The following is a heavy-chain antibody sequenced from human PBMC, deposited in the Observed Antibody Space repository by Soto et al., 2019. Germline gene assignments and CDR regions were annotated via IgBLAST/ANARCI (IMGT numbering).Heavy chain of an antibody. J-gene: IGHJ4*02. CDR1: GGSFSGYY. CDR3: ARRPLYGSRFDY. D-gene: IGHD3-10*01. Sequence: QVQLQQWGAGLLKPSETLSLTCAVYGGSFSGYYWSWIRQPPGKGLEWIGEINHSGSTNYNPSLKSRVTISGDTSKNQFSLKLSSVTAADTAVYYCARRPLYGSRFDYWGQGTLVTVSS. V-gene: IGHV4-34*01. CDR2: INHSGST.